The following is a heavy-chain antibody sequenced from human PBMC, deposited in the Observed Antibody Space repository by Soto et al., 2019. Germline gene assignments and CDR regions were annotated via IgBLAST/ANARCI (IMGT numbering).Heavy chain of an antibody. Sequence: SGTLSLTFTVSGGSISSYYWSWIWQPQGKGLEWIGYIYYSGSTNYNPSLKSRVTISVDTSKNQFSLKLSSVTAADTAVYYCARDLLSSGRRSNYYGMDVWGQGTTVTVSS. CDR3: ARDLLSSGRRSNYYGMDV. D-gene: IGHD3-22*01. J-gene: IGHJ6*02. CDR2: IYYSGST. V-gene: IGHV4-59*01. CDR1: GGSISSYY.